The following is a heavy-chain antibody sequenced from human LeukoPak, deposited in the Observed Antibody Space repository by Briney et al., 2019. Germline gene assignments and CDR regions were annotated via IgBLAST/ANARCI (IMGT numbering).Heavy chain of an antibody. CDR1: GFTFSNYW. Sequence: PGGSLRLSCAVSGFTFSNYWMHWVRQAPEKGLVWVSRINTDGSSTTYADSVKGRFTISRDNAKNTLYLQMNSLRAEDTAVYYCASDMEYCGGDCYAFDIWGQGTMVTVSS. J-gene: IGHJ3*02. CDR3: ASDMEYCGGDCYAFDI. V-gene: IGHV3-74*01. D-gene: IGHD2-21*02. CDR2: INTDGSST.